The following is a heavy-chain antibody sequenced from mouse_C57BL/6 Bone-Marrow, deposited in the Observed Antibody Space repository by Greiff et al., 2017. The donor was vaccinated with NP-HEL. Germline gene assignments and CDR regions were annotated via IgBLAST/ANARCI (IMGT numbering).Heavy chain of an antibody. CDR1: GYTFTSYW. Sequence: QVQLQQPGAELVMPGASVKLSCKASGYTFTSYWMHWVKQRPGQGLEWIGEIDPSDSYTNYNQKFKGKSTLTVDKSSSTAYMQLSSLTSEDSAVYYCARTGTGEDYFDYWGQGTTLTVSS. J-gene: IGHJ2*01. CDR2: IDPSDSYT. V-gene: IGHV1-69*01. CDR3: ARTGTGEDYFDY. D-gene: IGHD4-1*01.